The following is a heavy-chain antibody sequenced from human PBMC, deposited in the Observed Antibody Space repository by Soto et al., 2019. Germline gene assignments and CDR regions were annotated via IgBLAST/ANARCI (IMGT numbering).Heavy chain of an antibody. CDR3: ARDQDY. Sequence: GGSLRLSCAASGFTFSSYAMHWVRQAPGKGLEWVAVISYDGSNKYYADSVKGRFTISRDNSKNTLYLQMNSLRAEDTAVYYCARDQDYWGQGTLVTVSS. CDR2: ISYDGSNK. CDR1: GFTFSSYA. V-gene: IGHV3-30-3*01. J-gene: IGHJ4*02.